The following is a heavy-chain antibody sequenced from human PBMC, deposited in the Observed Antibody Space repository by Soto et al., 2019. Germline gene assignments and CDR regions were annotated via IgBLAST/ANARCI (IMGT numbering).Heavy chain of an antibody. D-gene: IGHD2-15*01. CDR2: ISSSSSTI. V-gene: IGHV3-48*01. J-gene: IGHJ4*02. CDR1: GFTFSSYS. Sequence: GGSLRLACAASGFTFSSYSMNWVSQAPGKGLEWVSYISSSSSTIYYAYSVKGRFTISRDNAKSSLYLQMNSLRAEDTAVYYCAKHTVVTSGGQGSLVTVSS. CDR3: AKHTVVTS.